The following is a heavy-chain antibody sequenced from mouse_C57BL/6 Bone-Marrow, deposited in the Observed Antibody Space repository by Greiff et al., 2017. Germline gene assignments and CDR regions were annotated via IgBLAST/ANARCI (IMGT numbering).Heavy chain of an antibody. V-gene: IGHV1-7*01. CDR3: ARGYYYGSRRLYYYAMDY. Sequence: QVQLQQSGAELAKPGASVKLSCKASGYTFTSYWMHWVKQRPGQGLEWIGYINPSSGYTQYNQKFKDKATLTADKSSSTAYMQLSSLTYEDSAVYYCARGYYYGSRRLYYYAMDYWGQGTSVTVSS. D-gene: IGHD1-1*01. CDR1: GYTFTSYW. J-gene: IGHJ4*01. CDR2: INPSSGYT.